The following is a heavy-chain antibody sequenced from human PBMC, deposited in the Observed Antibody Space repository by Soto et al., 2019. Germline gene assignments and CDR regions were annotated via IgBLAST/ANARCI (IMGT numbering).Heavy chain of an antibody. J-gene: IGHJ6*02. V-gene: IGHV4-31*03. CDR1: GGSVSSGGYY. D-gene: IGHD6-13*01. Sequence: PSETLSLTCTVSGGSVSSGGYYWSWIRQHPGKGLEWIGYIYYSGSTYYNPSLKSRVTISVDTSKNQFSLKLSSVTAADTAVYYCARDHRRSSSRCGDIWGQGTTVTVSS. CDR2: IYYSGST. CDR3: ARDHRRSSSRCGDI.